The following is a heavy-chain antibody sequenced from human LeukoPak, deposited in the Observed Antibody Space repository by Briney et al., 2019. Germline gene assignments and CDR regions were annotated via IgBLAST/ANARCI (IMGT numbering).Heavy chain of an antibody. V-gene: IGHV3-48*04. CDR1: GFTFSSYS. J-gene: IGHJ4*02. Sequence: GGSLRLSCAASGFTFSSYSMNWVRQAPGKGLEWVSYISSSGSTIYYADSVKGRFTISRDNAKNSLYLQMNSLRAEDTAVYYCAREYYYDSSGSPGGYWGQGTLVTVSS. D-gene: IGHD3-22*01. CDR3: AREYYYDSSGSPGGY. CDR2: ISSSGSTI.